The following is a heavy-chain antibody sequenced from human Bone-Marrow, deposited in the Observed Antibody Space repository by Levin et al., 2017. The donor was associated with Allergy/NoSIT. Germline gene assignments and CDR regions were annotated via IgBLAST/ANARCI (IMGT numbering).Heavy chain of an antibody. CDR3: AKVLRDYIWGSYRLCADTGFDY. CDR2: ISGSGGST. CDR1: GFTFSSYA. Sequence: GGSLRLSCAASGFTFSSYAMSWVRQAPGKGLEWVSAISGSGGSTYYADSVKGRFTISRDNSKNTLYLQMNSLRAEDTAVYYCAKVLRDYIWGSYRLCADTGFDYWGQGTLVTVSS. D-gene: IGHD3-16*02. J-gene: IGHJ4*02. V-gene: IGHV3-23*01.